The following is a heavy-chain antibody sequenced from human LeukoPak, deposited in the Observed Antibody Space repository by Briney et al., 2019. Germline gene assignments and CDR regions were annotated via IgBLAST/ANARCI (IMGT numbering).Heavy chain of an antibody. CDR2: IYSGGST. J-gene: IGHJ4*02. V-gene: IGHV3-66*02. CDR3: ARDSGPIRAFDY. CDR1: GFTVSSNY. D-gene: IGHD7-27*01. Sequence: GGSLRLSCAASGFTVSSNYVSWVRQAPGKGLEWVSVIYSGGSTYYADSVKGRFTISRDNSKNTLYLQMNSLRAEDTAVYYCARDSGPIRAFDYWGQGTLVTVSS.